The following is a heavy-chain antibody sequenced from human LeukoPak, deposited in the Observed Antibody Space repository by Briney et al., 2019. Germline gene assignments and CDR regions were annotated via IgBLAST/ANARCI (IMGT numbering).Heavy chain of an antibody. CDR1: GFTFSSHW. D-gene: IGHD6-13*01. J-gene: IGHJ4*01. V-gene: IGHV3-7*01. CDR3: ARDGTAAGLYFDL. CDR2: IKQDGSEK. Sequence: GGSLILSCAVSGFTFSSHWMNWVRQAPGKGLEWVASIKQDGSEKSYVDSVKGRFTISRDNAKNSLYLQTSSLRVEDTAIYYCARDGTAAGLYFDLWGQGTLVTVSS.